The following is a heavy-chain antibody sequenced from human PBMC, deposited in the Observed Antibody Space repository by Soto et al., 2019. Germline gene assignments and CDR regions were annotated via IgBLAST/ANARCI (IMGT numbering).Heavy chain of an antibody. V-gene: IGHV1-69*06. Sequence: GASVKVSCKASGGTFSSYAISWVRQAPGQGLEWMGGIIPIFGTANYAQKFQGRVTITADKSTSTAYMELSSLRSEDTAVYYCASGLPSLYCSSASCYTNWFDPWGQGTLVTDSS. J-gene: IGHJ5*02. CDR1: GGTFSSYA. CDR3: ASGLPSLYCSSASCYTNWFDP. CDR2: IIPIFGTA. D-gene: IGHD2-2*02.